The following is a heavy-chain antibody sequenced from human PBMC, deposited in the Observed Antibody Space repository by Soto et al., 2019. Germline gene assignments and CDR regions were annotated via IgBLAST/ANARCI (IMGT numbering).Heavy chain of an antibody. CDR3: AREFHSLSGTWREFFQP. Sequence: PSETLSLTCTVSGGSVSSGSYYRSWIRQPPGKGLEWIGYIYYSGSTNYNPSLKSRVTISVDTSKKQFSLKLSSVTAADTAVYYCAREFHSLSGTWREFFQPWGQGTLVTVSS. CDR1: GGSVSSGSYY. J-gene: IGHJ1*01. D-gene: IGHD6-25*01. V-gene: IGHV4-61*01. CDR2: IYYSGST.